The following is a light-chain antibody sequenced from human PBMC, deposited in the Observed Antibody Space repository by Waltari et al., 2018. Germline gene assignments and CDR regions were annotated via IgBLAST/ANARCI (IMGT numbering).Light chain of an antibody. CDR2: DVS. Sequence: QSALTQPASVSGSPGQSITISCAGTSSDVGGYNYVSWYQQHPGKAPRLIIYDVSNRPSGVSNHFSGSKSGISASLTISGLQAEDEADYYCTSYTTSDSYVFGTGTKVTVL. CDR1: SSDVGGYNY. J-gene: IGLJ1*01. V-gene: IGLV2-14*03. CDR3: TSYTTSDSYV.